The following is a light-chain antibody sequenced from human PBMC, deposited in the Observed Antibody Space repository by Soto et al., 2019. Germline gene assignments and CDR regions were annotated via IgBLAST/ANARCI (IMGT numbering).Light chain of an antibody. Sequence: VLTQPPSVSGAPGQRVTISCTGSSSNFGAGYDVHWYQQLPGTAPKLLIYANSDRPSGVPDRFSGSKSGTSASLAITGLQAEDEADYYCQSYDSSLSEVVFGGGTKLTVL. V-gene: IGLV1-40*01. J-gene: IGLJ2*01. CDR2: ANS. CDR1: SSNFGAGYD. CDR3: QSYDSSLSEVV.